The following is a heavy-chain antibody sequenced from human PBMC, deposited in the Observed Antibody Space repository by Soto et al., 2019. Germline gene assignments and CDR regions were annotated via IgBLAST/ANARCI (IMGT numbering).Heavy chain of an antibody. J-gene: IGHJ5*02. V-gene: IGHV3-23*01. D-gene: IGHD1-26*01. Sequence: LRLSCAASGFTFENFGMSWVRQAPGKGLEWISSISGSGLNKYYADSVKGRFTISRDNSKNTVYLELSNLRAEDTAVYHCAKNQGVELVPLATVDWFDPWGQGSVVTVSS. CDR2: ISGSGLNK. CDR1: GFTFENFG. CDR3: AKNQGVELVPLATVDWFDP.